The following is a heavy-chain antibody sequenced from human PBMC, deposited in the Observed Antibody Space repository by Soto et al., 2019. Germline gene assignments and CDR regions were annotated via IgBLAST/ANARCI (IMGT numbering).Heavy chain of an antibody. Sequence: PGGSLRLSCAASGSTFSSYAMSWVRQAPGKGLEWVSTITASGGSTYYADSVKGRITISRDNSKNTLSLQMSSLRAEDTAVYYCAKVGDYTHYYFDYWGQGTLVTVSS. J-gene: IGHJ4*02. D-gene: IGHD2-21*01. V-gene: IGHV3-23*01. CDR3: AKVGDYTHYYFDY. CDR1: GSTFSSYA. CDR2: ITASGGST.